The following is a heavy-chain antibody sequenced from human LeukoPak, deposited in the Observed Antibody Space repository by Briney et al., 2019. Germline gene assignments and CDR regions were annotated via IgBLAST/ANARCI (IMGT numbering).Heavy chain of an antibody. D-gene: IGHD3-9*01. CDR2: INPSGGST. CDR1: GYTFTSYY. Sequence: GASVKVSCKASGYTFTSYYIHWVRQAPGQGLEWMGIINPSGGSTSYAQKFQGRVTMTGDTSTSTVYMELSSLRSEDTAVYYCARVQDVLRYFDAFDIWGQGTMVTVSS. CDR3: ARVQDVLRYFDAFDI. J-gene: IGHJ3*02. V-gene: IGHV1-46*01.